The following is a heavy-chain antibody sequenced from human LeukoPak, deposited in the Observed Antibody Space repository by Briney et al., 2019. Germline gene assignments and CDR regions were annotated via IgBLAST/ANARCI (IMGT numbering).Heavy chain of an antibody. D-gene: IGHD3-9*01. CDR2: ISNDGSKK. CDR1: GFAFSSYG. J-gene: IGHJ4*02. Sequence: GGSLRLSCAASGFAFSSYGMHWVRQAPGKGLDWVAVISNDGSKKYYADSVKGRFTISRDNAKNTLYLQMNSLRAEDTAVYYCASQGDPSHYDILTGYYPPGGVDYWGQGTLVTISS. CDR3: ASQGDPSHYDILTGYYPPGGVDY. V-gene: IGHV3-30*03.